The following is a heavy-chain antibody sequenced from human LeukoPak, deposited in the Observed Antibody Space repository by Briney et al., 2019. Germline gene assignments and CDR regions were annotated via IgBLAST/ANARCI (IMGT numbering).Heavy chain of an antibody. D-gene: IGHD1-14*01. CDR3: AKDYRGSGEVGETGPLDY. CDR2: FTTGANYT. CDR1: GFTVSSFA. J-gene: IGHJ4*02. V-gene: IGHV3-23*03. Sequence: GGSLRLSCAASGFTVSSFAMSWVRQAPGKGLEWVSVFTTGANYTYYADSVKGRFTMTRGNSKNTIFLQLNNVRADDTAVYFCAKDYRGSGEVGETGPLDYWGQGTLVTVSS.